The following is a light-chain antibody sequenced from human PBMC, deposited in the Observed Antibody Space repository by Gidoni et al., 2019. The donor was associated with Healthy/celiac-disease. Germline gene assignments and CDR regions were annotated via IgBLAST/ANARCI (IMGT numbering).Light chain of an antibody. CDR1: QSISSW. Sequence: DIQMTPPPSTLSASLGDRVTITCRSSQSISSWLAWYQQKPGKAPKLLIYDASSLERGVPSRFSGSGSGTEFTLTISSLQPDDFATYYCQQYNSYSYTFGQGTKLEIK. V-gene: IGKV1-5*01. CDR2: DAS. CDR3: QQYNSYSYT. J-gene: IGKJ2*01.